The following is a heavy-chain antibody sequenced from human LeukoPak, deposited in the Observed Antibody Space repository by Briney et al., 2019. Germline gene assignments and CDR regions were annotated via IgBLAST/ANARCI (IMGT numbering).Heavy chain of an antibody. CDR1: GYTFTGCY. CDR2: INPNSGGT. J-gene: IGHJ5*02. V-gene: IGHV1-2*02. CDR3: AREWELPRTNWFDP. Sequence: ASVKVFCKASGYTFTGCYMHWVRQAPGQGLEWMGWINPNSGGTNYAQKFQGRVTMTRDTSISTAYMELSRLRSDDTAVYYCAREWELPRTNWFDPWGQGTLVTVSS. D-gene: IGHD1-26*01.